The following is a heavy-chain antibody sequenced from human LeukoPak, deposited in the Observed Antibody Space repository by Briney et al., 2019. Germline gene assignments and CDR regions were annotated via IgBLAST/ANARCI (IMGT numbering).Heavy chain of an antibody. Sequence: ASVKVSCKASGGTFSSYAISWVRQAPGQGLEWMGRIIPILGIANYAQKFQGRVTITADKSTSTAYMELSSLRSEDTAVYYCARDWEEGVFDYWGQGTLVTVSS. D-gene: IGHD1-26*01. CDR3: ARDWEEGVFDY. J-gene: IGHJ4*02. CDR1: GGTFSSYA. CDR2: IIPILGIA. V-gene: IGHV1-69*04.